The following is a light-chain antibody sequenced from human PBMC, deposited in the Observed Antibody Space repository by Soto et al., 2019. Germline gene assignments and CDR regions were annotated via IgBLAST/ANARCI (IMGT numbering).Light chain of an antibody. CDR2: DVT. V-gene: IGLV2-14*03. CDR3: TSSSASSTMI. J-gene: IGLJ2*01. Sequence: QSALTQPASVSGSPGQSITISCTGTSSDIGAYNFVSWYQQHPGKAPKLMLYDVTIRPSGVSNRFSGSKSGNTASLTVSGVQAEDEADYYCTSSSASSTMIFGGGTKVTVL. CDR1: SSDIGAYNF.